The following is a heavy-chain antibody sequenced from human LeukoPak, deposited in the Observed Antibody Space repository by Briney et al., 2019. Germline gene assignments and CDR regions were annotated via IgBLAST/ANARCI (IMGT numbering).Heavy chain of an antibody. J-gene: IGHJ5*02. D-gene: IGHD2-15*01. Sequence: SETLSLTCAVYGGSFSGYYWGWIRQPPGKGLQWIGEIDNRGNTNYNPSLKSRVTISVDTSKNQFSLKLSSVTAADTAVYYCATSGGPINWFDPWGQGTLVTVSS. CDR1: GGSFSGYY. CDR3: ATSGGPINWFDP. V-gene: IGHV4-34*01. CDR2: IDNRGNT.